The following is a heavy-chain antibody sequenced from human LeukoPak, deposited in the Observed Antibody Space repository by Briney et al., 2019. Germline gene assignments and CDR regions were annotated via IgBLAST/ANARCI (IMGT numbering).Heavy chain of an antibody. CDR3: ARDRAWNYFDY. Sequence: GGSLRLSCAPSGFTLSRHGMNWARQAPGKGLEWVAIISNDGSRKYYAHSVEGRFTISRDNSKNTLYLQMDSLRAEDTAVYYCARDRAWNYFDYWGQGTLVTVSS. CDR1: GFTLSRHG. V-gene: IGHV3-30*03. CDR2: ISNDGSRK. J-gene: IGHJ4*02. D-gene: IGHD3-3*01.